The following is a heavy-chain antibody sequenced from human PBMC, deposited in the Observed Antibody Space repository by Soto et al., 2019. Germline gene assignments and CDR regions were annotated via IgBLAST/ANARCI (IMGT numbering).Heavy chain of an antibody. CDR1: GFTCSSFG. CDR2: ISYDGGNQ. D-gene: IGHD2-8*01. Sequence: PRWSLRLSCAASGFTCSSFGMHWFRQAPGKGLEWVALISYDGGNQYYGDSARGRFTITRDNSKNTVFLQMNSLREEDTAVYYCAKDGCPDGICYVRDHWLDPWGQGAQVTVSS. V-gene: IGHV3-30*18. J-gene: IGHJ5*02. CDR3: AKDGCPDGICYVRDHWLDP.